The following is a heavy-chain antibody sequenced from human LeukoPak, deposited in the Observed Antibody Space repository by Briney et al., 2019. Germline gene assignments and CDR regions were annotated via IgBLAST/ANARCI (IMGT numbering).Heavy chain of an antibody. CDR2: IRYDGSSK. J-gene: IGHJ4*02. CDR3: AKPARTDYTDY. V-gene: IGHV3-30*02. CDR1: GFTFSSYG. Sequence: GGSLRLSCAASGFTFSSYGMHWVRQAPGKGLEWVAFIRYDGSSKYYADSVKGRFTISRDNSKNTLYLQMNSLRAEDTAVYYCAKPARTDYTDYWGQGTLVTVSS. D-gene: IGHD1-14*01.